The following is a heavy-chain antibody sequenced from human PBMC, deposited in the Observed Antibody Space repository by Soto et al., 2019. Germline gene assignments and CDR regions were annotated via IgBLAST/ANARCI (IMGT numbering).Heavy chain of an antibody. CDR2: IGTAGDT. CDR1: GFTFSSYD. V-gene: IGHV3-13*01. CDR3: ARNLAVAGTGWFDP. D-gene: IGHD6-19*01. J-gene: IGHJ5*02. Sequence: GGSLRLSCAASGFTFSSYDMHWVRQATGKGLEWVSAIGTAGDTYYPGSVKGRFTISRENAKNSLYLQMNSLRAGDTAVYYCARNLAVAGTGWFDPWGQGTLVTVSS.